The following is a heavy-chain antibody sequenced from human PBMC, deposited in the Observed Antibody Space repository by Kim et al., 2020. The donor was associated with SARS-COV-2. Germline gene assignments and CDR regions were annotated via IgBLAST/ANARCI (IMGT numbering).Heavy chain of an antibody. J-gene: IGHJ4*02. D-gene: IGHD2-15*01. V-gene: IGHV3-23*01. CDR3: AKAPRRGCSGGSCYLFPAKY. CDR1: GFTFSSYA. CDR2: ISGSGGST. Sequence: GGSLRLSCAASGFTFSSYAMSWVRQAPGKGLEWVSAISGSGGSTYYADSVKGRFTISRDNSKNTLYLQMNSLRAEDTAVYYCAKAPRRGCSGGSCYLFPAKYWGQGTLVTVSS.